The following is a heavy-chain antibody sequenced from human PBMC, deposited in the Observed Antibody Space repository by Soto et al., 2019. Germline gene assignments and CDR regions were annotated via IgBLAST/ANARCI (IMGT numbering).Heavy chain of an antibody. V-gene: IGHV1-69*06. CDR3: TRGIQLWS. CDR1: GGTFSNYA. Sequence: QVQLVQSGAEVKKPGSSVKVSCKASGGTFSNYALTWVRQAPGQGLEWMGGIIPLSGTPNYAQKFQGRVTITADKSTTTVYMELSGLRSEDTAVYYGTRGIQLWSWGQGTLVTVSS. D-gene: IGHD5-18*01. J-gene: IGHJ5*02. CDR2: IIPLSGTP.